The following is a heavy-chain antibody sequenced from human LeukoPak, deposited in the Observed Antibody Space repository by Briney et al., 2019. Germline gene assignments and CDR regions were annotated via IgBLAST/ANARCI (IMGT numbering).Heavy chain of an antibody. J-gene: IGHJ4*02. CDR2: IIPIFGTA. CDR3: ARSSTMASGSDFDY. V-gene: IGHV1-69*13. D-gene: IGHD3-10*01. CDR1: GGTFSSYA. Sequence: ASVKVSCKASGGTFSSYAISWVRQAPGQGLEWMGGIIPIFGTANYAQKFQGRVTITADESTSTAYMELSSLRSEDTAVYYCARSSTMASGSDFDYWGQGTLVTVSS.